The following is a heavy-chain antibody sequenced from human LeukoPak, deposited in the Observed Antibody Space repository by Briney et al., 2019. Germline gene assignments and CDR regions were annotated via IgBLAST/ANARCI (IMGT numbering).Heavy chain of an antibody. J-gene: IGHJ3*02. CDR1: GGSIGTYY. CDR2: MYDSGST. D-gene: IGHD3-22*01. Sequence: SETLSLSCTVSGGSIGTYYWSWIRQPPGKGLELIGYMYDSGSTNYNPSLKSRVTISVDTSKNQFSLRLTSVTAEDTAVYYCARVKPNYYDSSAYGTFDIWGQGTMVTVSS. V-gene: IGHV4-59*01. CDR3: ARVKPNYYDSSAYGTFDI.